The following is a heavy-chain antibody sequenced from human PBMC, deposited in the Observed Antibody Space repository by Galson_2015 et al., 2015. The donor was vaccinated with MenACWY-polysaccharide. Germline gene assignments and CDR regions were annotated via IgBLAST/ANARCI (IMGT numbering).Heavy chain of an antibody. CDR3: ASQVLQFVECFADV. V-gene: IGHV3-53*01. CDR2: IYSGGDT. CDR1: GFTASSNY. D-gene: IGHD3-3*01. Sequence: SLRLSCAASGFTASSNYVYWVRQAPGKGLEWVSVIYSGGDTDYADSVKGRFSISRDNSKNTLYLQMNSLRAEDTAVYYCASQVLQFVECFADVWGEGTTVTVSS. J-gene: IGHJ6*04.